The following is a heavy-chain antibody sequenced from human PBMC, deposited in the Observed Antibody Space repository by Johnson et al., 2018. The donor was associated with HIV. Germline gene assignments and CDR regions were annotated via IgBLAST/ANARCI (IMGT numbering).Heavy chain of an antibody. Sequence: VQLVESGGGVVRPGGSLRLSCAASGFTFDDYGMSWVRQAPGKGLEWVSGINWNGGSTGYAASVKGRFTISRDNAKNSLYLQMNSLRAEDTAVYYCARDRGYSGSYFGAFDIWGQGTMVTVSS. V-gene: IGHV3-20*04. CDR1: GFTFDDYG. CDR3: ARDRGYSGSYFGAFDI. D-gene: IGHD1-26*01. J-gene: IGHJ3*02. CDR2: INWNGGST.